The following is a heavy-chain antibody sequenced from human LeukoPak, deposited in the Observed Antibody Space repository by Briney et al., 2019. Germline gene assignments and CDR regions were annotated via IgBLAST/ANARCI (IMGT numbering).Heavy chain of an antibody. Sequence: GGSLRLSCAASGFTFSSYSMNWVRQAPGKGLEWVADIKQDGGETYYADFVRGRFTISRDNGKNSLYLQMNSLRVEDTAVYFCARDSTGWQADSFDIWGQGTKVTVSA. J-gene: IGHJ3*02. CDR1: GFTFSSYS. D-gene: IGHD2-8*02. CDR3: ARDSTGWQADSFDI. V-gene: IGHV3-7*01. CDR2: IKQDGGET.